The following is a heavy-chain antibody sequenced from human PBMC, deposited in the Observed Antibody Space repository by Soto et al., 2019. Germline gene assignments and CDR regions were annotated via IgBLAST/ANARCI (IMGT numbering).Heavy chain of an antibody. Sequence: QVQLQESGPGLVKPSGTLSLTCAVSGGSISSSNWWSWVRQPPGKGLEWIGEIYHSGSTNYNPSRKGRGTISVEKSKSQCSRGLSSVTAADTAGYYCAGDVGGLVTPLGYWGQGALVTVSS. V-gene: IGHV4-4*02. CDR1: GGSISSSNW. CDR2: IYHSGST. J-gene: IGHJ4*02. D-gene: IGHD2-21*02. CDR3: AGDVGGLVTPLGY.